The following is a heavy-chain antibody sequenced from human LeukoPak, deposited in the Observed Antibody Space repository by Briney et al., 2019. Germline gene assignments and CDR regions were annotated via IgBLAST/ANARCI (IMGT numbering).Heavy chain of an antibody. CDR3: ARGGHYDFWSGHYYYYYYGMDV. V-gene: IGHV1-46*01. Sequence: ASVKVSCKASGYTFTSYYMHWVRQAPGQGLEWMGIINPSGGSTSYAQKFQGRVTMTRDTSTSTVYMELSSLRSEDTAVYYCARGGHYDFWSGHYYYYYYGMDVWGQGTTVTVSS. CDR2: INPSGGST. D-gene: IGHD3-3*01. CDR1: GYTFTSYY. J-gene: IGHJ6*02.